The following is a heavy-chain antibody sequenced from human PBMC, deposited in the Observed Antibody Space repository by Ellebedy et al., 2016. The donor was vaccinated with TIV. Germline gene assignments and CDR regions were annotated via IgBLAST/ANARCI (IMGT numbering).Heavy chain of an antibody. CDR3: AIDRETWFGDPTGLDY. CDR2: ISYDGGDE. J-gene: IGHJ4*02. Sequence: GESLKISCAASGFTFSTYAMHWVRLAPGKGLEWVTVISYDGGDEYYADSVKGRFTISRNNSKNTLYLQMNSLRAEDTAVYYCAIDRETWFGDPTGLDYWGQGTLVTVSS. D-gene: IGHD3-10*01. V-gene: IGHV3-30-3*01. CDR1: GFTFSTYA.